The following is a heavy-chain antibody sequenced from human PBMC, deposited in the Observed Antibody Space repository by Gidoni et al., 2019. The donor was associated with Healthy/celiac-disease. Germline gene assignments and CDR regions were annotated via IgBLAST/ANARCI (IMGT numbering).Heavy chain of an antibody. CDR3: ARDLQNWFDP. CDR1: GGTFSSYA. J-gene: IGHJ5*02. Sequence: QVQLVQSGAEVKKPGSSVKVSCKASGGTFSSYAISWVRQAPGQGLEWMGGIIPNFGTANLPQEVQGRVPITADESTSTAYMELSSLRSEDTAVYYCARDLQNWFDPWGQGTLVTVSS. V-gene: IGHV1-69*01. CDR2: IIPNFGTA.